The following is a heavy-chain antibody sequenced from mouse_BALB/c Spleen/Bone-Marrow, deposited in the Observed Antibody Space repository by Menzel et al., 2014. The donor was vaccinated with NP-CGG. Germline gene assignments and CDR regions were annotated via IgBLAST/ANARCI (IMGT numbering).Heavy chain of an antibody. D-gene: IGHD2-4*01. CDR2: ISGGGGYT. J-gene: IGHJ3*01. CDR3: ARHAYYDQTEVSFVY. V-gene: IGHV5-9-2*01. Sequence: EVKLVESGGGLVKSGGSLKLSCAASGFTFSNYGMSWVRQTPEKRLEWVATISGGGGYTFYSDSVKGRFTISRDNAKNNLYLQLSSLRSEDTAVHYCARHAYYDQTEVSFVYWGQGTLVTVSA. CDR1: GFTFSNYG.